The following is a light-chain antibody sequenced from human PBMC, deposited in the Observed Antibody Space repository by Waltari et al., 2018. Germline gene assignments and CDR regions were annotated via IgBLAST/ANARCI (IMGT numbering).Light chain of an antibody. V-gene: IGLV3-1*01. CDR2: HDN. CDR3: QAWDSSTYV. Sequence: SYELTQPPSVSVSPGQTATITCSADKLGDKSASWYQQKPGQSPVLVIYHDNKRPSGIPEQFSGSNSGNTATLIISETQAVDEADYFCQAWDSSTYVFGTGTKLTVL. CDR1: KLGDKS. J-gene: IGLJ1*01.